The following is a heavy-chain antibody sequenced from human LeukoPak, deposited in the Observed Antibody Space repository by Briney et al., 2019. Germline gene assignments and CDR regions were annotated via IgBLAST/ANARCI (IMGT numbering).Heavy chain of an antibody. J-gene: IGHJ4*02. D-gene: IGHD2-21*01. V-gene: IGHV3-23*01. Sequence: GGSLRLSCAASGFTLSTYAMSWVRQTPGKGLEWVAATSSSDAGTYHADSVRGRFTISRDNSKNTLYLQMNSLRAEDAAVYFCAKAPVASCRGAYCYQFDSWGQGTLVTVSS. CDR2: TSSSDAGT. CDR3: AKAPVASCRGAYCYQFDS. CDR1: GFTLSTYA.